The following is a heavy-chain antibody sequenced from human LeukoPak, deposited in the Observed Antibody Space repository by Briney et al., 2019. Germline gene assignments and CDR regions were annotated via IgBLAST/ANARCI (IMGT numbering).Heavy chain of an antibody. V-gene: IGHV4-59*01. CDR3: ARDRVGLRERGRYYYMDV. D-gene: IGHD3/OR15-3a*01. CDR2: IYYSGST. Sequence: SETLSLTCTVSGGSISSYYWSWIRQPPGKGLEWIGYIYYSGSTNYNPSLKSRVTISVDTSENQFSLKLSSVTAADTAVYYCARDRVGLRERGRYYYMDVWGKGTTVTDSS. CDR1: GGSISSYY. J-gene: IGHJ6*03.